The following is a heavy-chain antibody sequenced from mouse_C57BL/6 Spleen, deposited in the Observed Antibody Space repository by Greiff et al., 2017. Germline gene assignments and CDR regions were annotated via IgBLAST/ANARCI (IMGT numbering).Heavy chain of an antibody. CDR3: ARNDYWYFDV. CDR1: GYTFTDYY. CDR2: IYPGSGNT. J-gene: IGHJ1*03. Sequence: QVQLQQSGAELVRPGASVKLSCKASGYTFTDYYINWVKQRPGQGLEWIARIYPGSGNTYYNEKFQGKATLTAEKSSSTAYMQLSSLTSEDSAVYFCARNDYWYFDVWGTGTTVTVSS. V-gene: IGHV1-76*01.